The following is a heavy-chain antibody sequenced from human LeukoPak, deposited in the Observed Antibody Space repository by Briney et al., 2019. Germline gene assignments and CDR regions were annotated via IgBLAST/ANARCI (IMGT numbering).Heavy chain of an antibody. CDR2: IKQDRSEK. CDR3: GRDVSRGAGGAFDI. D-gene: IGHD2-8*02. V-gene: IGHV3-7*01. J-gene: IGHJ3*02. Sequence: PGGSLRLSCAASGSTFSRYWMSWARQAPGKGLEWVANIKQDRSEKYYVDSVKGRFTISRDNAKNSLYLQMNSLRAEDTAVYYCGRDVSRGAGGAFDIWGQGTMVTVSS. CDR1: GSTFSRYW.